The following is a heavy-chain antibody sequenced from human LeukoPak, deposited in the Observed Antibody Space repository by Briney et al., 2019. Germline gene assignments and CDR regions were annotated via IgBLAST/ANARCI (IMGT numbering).Heavy chain of an antibody. Sequence: PGGSLRLSCAASGFTFSSYWMSWVRQAPSQALEWVANIKQDGSEKYYVDSVKGRFTISRDNAKNSLYLQMNSLRAEDTAVYYCARSSIAARGWFDPWGQGTLVTVSS. D-gene: IGHD6-6*01. CDR1: GFTFSSYW. CDR3: ARSSIAARGWFDP. CDR2: IKQDGSEK. V-gene: IGHV3-7*05. J-gene: IGHJ5*02.